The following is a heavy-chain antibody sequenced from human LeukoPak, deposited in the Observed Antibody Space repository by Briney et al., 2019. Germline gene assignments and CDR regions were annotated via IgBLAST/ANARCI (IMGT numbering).Heavy chain of an antibody. V-gene: IGHV1-2*02. J-gene: IGHJ3*02. CDR1: GYTFTGYY. Sequence: ASVKVSCKASGYTFTGYYMHWVRQAPGQGLEWMGWINPNSGGTNYAQKFQGRVTMTRDTSISTAYMELSRLRSDDTAVYYCATALPGSQLEAVVATIDAFDIWGQGTMVTVSS. CDR3: ATALPGSQLEAVVATIDAFDI. D-gene: IGHD2-15*01. CDR2: INPNSGGT.